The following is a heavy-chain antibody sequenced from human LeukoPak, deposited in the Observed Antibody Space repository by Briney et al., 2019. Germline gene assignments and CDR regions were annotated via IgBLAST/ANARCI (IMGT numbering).Heavy chain of an antibody. CDR3: ARDPLSSSGEAGFDY. V-gene: IGHV1-2*02. Sequence: GASVKVSCKASGYTFTGYYMHWVRQAPGQGLEWMGWINPNSGGTNYAQKFQGRVTMTRDTSISTAYMELSRLRSDDTAVYYCARDPLSSSGEAGFDYWGQGTLVTVPS. D-gene: IGHD6-19*01. CDR1: GYTFTGYY. J-gene: IGHJ4*02. CDR2: INPNSGGT.